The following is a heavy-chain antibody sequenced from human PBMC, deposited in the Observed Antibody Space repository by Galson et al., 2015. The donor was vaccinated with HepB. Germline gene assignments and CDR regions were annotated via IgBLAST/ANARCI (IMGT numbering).Heavy chain of an antibody. D-gene: IGHD3-16*01. V-gene: IGHV3-23*01. CDR2: INGRGSTR. J-gene: IGHJ5*02. Sequence: AGSGFIFRHHAMAWIRQAPGKGLEWVSGINGRGSTRSYSDAVKGRFSISRDNSKDTVFLRMDNLRPEDTAVYYCVKEGAWFGGDWFDPWGQGALVTVS. CDR3: VKEGAWFGGDWFDP. CDR1: GFIFRHHA.